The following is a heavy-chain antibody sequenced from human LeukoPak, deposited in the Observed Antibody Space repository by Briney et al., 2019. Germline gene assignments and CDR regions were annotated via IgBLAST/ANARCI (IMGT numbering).Heavy chain of an antibody. J-gene: IGHJ4*02. CDR3: ARVGGDYVWGSYRYPVY. CDR1: GYTFTSYG. V-gene: IGHV1-18*01. CDR2: ISAYNGNT. Sequence: GASVKVSCKASGYTFTSYGISWVRQAPGQGLEWMGWISAYNGNTNYAQKLQGRVTMTTDTSTSTAYMELRSLRSDDTAVYYCARVGGDYVWGSYRYPVYWGQGTLVTVSS. D-gene: IGHD3-16*02.